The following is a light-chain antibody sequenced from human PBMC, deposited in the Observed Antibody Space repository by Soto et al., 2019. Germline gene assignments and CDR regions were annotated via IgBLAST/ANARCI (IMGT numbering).Light chain of an antibody. V-gene: IGLV2-14*01. CDR2: EVS. CDR3: SSYTSSSTLV. CDR1: SSDVGGYNY. Sequence: LTQPASVSVSPGQSITISCTGTSSDVGGYNYVSWYQQHPGKAPKLMIYEVSNRPSGVSNRFSGSKSGNTASLTISGLQAEDEADYYCSSYTSSSTLVFGTGTKVTVL. J-gene: IGLJ1*01.